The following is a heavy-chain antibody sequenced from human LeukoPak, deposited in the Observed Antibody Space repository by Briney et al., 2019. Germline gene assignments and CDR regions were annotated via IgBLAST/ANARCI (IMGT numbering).Heavy chain of an antibody. J-gene: IGHJ4*02. V-gene: IGHV1-69*05. CDR2: IIPIFGTA. Sequence: GSSVKVSCKASGGTFSSYAISWVRQAPGQGLEWMGGIIPIFGTANYAQKFQGRVTITTDESTSTAYMELSSLRSEDTAVYYCARERSGGYSGYVDFDYWGQGTLVTVSS. CDR1: GGTFSSYA. CDR3: ARERSGGYSGYVDFDY. D-gene: IGHD5-12*01.